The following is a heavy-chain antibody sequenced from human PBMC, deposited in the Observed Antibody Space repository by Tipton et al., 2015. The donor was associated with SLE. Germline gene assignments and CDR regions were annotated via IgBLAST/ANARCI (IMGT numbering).Heavy chain of an antibody. CDR1: GGSFSGYY. D-gene: IGHD2-15*01. Sequence: TLSLTCAVYGGSFSGYYWSWIRQPPGKGLEWIGEINHSGSTNYNPSLKSRVTISVDTTKNQFSLKLSSVTAADTAVYYCARASRQVVVVAATGYWFDPWGQGTLVTVSS. V-gene: IGHV4-34*01. CDR2: INHSGST. J-gene: IGHJ5*02. CDR3: ARASRQVVVVAATGYWFDP.